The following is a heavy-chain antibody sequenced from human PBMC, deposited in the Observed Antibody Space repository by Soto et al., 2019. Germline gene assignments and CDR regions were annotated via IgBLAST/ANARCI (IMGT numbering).Heavy chain of an antibody. V-gene: IGHV3-53*01. Sequence: PXGSLRLSCAASGFTVSSNYMSWVRQAPGKGLEWVSVIYSGGSTYYADSVKGRFTISRDSSKNTLYLQMNSLRAEDTAVYYCARKAAAGLFDAFDIWGQGTMVTVSS. J-gene: IGHJ3*02. CDR3: ARKAAAGLFDAFDI. CDR2: IYSGGST. CDR1: GFTVSSNY. D-gene: IGHD6-13*01.